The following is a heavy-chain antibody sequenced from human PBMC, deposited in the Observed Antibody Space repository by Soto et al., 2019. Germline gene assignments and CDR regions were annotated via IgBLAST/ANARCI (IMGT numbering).Heavy chain of an antibody. Sequence: GGSLRLSCTASGFTFGDYAMSWFRQAPGKGLEWVGFIRSKAYGGATEYAASVKGRFTISRDDSKSIAYLQMNSLKTEDTAVYYCTRDRYYGSGSYWFDPWGQGTLVTVSS. CDR2: IRSKAYGGAT. D-gene: IGHD3-10*01. CDR1: GFTFGDYA. CDR3: TRDRYYGSGSYWFDP. V-gene: IGHV3-49*03. J-gene: IGHJ5*02.